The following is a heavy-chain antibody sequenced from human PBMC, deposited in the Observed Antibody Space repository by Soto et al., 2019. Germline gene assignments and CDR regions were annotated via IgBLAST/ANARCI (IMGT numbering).Heavy chain of an antibody. D-gene: IGHD1-20*01. CDR3: GREKITGILAY. J-gene: IGHJ4*02. V-gene: IGHV1-3*01. CDR1: GYTFTSYD. Sequence: ASVKVSCKASGYTFTSYDMHWVRQAPGQRLEWMGWINAGNGNTKYSQKFQGRVTITRDTSASKAYMELSSLRSEDTAVYYCGREKITGILAYWGQGTLVTVSS. CDR2: INAGNGNT.